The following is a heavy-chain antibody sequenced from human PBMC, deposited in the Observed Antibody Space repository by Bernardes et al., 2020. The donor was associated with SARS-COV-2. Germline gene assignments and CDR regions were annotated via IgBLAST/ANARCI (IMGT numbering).Heavy chain of an antibody. V-gene: IGHV3-23*01. J-gene: IGHJ4*02. Sequence: GGSLRLSCAASGFTFDNFAMSWVRQAAGKGLEWVSTISGSGDNTYYADSVKGRFTISRDNSKNTLYLQLIGLRVDDAAVFYCAKDTHTSSSSIAPYHFDYWGQGTLVTVSS. CDR3: AKDTHTSSSSIAPYHFDY. CDR1: GFTFDNFA. D-gene: IGHD6-6*01. CDR2: ISGSGDNT.